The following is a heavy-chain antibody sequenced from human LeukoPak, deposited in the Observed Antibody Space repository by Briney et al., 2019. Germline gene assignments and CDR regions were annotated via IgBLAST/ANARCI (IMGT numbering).Heavy chain of an antibody. Sequence: PSGTLSLTCAVSGGSISTSNWWSWVRQPPGRGLEWMREIHHVGSTNYNPSLQSRVTISVDKSKRQFSLKLSSVPAADTAVYYCAREAVSGWYDYFDSWGQGTLVTVSS. CDR3: AREAVSGWYDYFDS. V-gene: IGHV4-4*02. J-gene: IGHJ4*02. D-gene: IGHD6-19*01. CDR1: GGSISTSNW. CDR2: IHHVGST.